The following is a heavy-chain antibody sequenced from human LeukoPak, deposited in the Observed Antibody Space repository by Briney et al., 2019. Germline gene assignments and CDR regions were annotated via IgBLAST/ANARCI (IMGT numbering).Heavy chain of an antibody. CDR1: GGSISSGSYY. Sequence: SETLSLTCTVSGGSISSGSYYWSWIRQPAGKGPEWIGRIHTSGSTNYNPSLKSRVTISVDTSKNQFSLKLSSVTAADTAVYYCARVNRAAAGTIPGYYYYMDVWGKGTTVTISS. D-gene: IGHD6-13*01. CDR3: ARVNRAAAGTIPGYYYYMDV. CDR2: IHTSGST. J-gene: IGHJ6*03. V-gene: IGHV4-61*02.